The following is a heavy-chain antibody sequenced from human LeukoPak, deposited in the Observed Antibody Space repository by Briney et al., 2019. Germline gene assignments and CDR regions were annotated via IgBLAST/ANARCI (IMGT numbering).Heavy chain of an antibody. CDR3: AREKHYYGSGSYLDY. J-gene: IGHJ4*02. D-gene: IGHD3-10*01. Sequence: ASVKVSCKASGYTFTGYYMHWVRQAPGQGLEWMGWISAYNGNTNYAQKLQGRVTMTTDTSTSTAYMELRSLRSDDTAVYYCAREKHYYGSGSYLDYWGQGTLVTVSS. CDR1: GYTFTGYY. V-gene: IGHV1-18*04. CDR2: ISAYNGNT.